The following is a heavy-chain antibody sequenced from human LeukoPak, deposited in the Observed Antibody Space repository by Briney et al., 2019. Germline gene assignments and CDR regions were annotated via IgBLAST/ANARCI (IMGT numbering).Heavy chain of an antibody. V-gene: IGHV3-20*04. Sequence: GGSLRLSCAASGFPFDDYGMSWVRQAPGKGLEWVSRINWNGGSTGYADSVKGRFTISRDNAKNSPYLQMNSLRAEDTALYYCAREWGEQHFDYWGQGTLVTVSS. CDR2: INWNGGST. D-gene: IGHD3-16*01. CDR1: GFPFDDYG. J-gene: IGHJ4*02. CDR3: AREWGEQHFDY.